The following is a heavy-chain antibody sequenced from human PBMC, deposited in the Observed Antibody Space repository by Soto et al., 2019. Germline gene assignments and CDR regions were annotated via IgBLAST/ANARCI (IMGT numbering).Heavy chain of an antibody. Sequence: QLQLQESGPGLVKPSETLSLTCTVSGGSISSSSYYWGWIRQPPGKGLEWIGSIYYSGSTYYNPSLKSRVTISVDTSKNQFSLKLSSVTAADTAVYYCARQTSAYYDFWSGYYRFGASDNMDVWGKGTTVTVSS. D-gene: IGHD3-3*01. CDR2: IYYSGST. V-gene: IGHV4-39*01. CDR3: ARQTSAYYDFWSGYYRFGASDNMDV. J-gene: IGHJ6*03. CDR1: GGSISSSSYY.